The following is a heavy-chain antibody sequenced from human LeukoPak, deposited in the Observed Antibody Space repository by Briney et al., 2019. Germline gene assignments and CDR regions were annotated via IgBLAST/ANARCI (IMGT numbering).Heavy chain of an antibody. J-gene: IGHJ5*02. Sequence: SETLSLTCTVSGGSISSSSYYWGWIRQPPGKGLEWIGYIYYSGSTNYNPSLQSRVTISVDTSKNQVSMKLNSVTAADTAVYYCARVRYDYVWGTHPNWFDPWGQGTLVTVSS. CDR2: IYYSGST. D-gene: IGHD3-16*01. V-gene: IGHV4-61*05. CDR1: GGSISSSSYY. CDR3: ARVRYDYVWGTHPNWFDP.